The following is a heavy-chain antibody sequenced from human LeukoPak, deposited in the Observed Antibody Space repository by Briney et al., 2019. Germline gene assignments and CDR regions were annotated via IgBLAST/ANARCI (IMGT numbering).Heavy chain of an antibody. V-gene: IGHV4-59*01. CDR1: GGSISSYY. CDR3: ARRGIWFGELRYYYYYMDV. D-gene: IGHD3-10*01. Sequence: SETLSLTCTVSGGSISSYYWSWIRQPPGKGLEWIGYIYYSGSTNYNPSLKSRVTISVDTSKNQFSLKLSSVTAADTAVYYCARRGIWFGELRYYYYYMDVWGKGTTVTISS. CDR2: IYYSGST. J-gene: IGHJ6*03.